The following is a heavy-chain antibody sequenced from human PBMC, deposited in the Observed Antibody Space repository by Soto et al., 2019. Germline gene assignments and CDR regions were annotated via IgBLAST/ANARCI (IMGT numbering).Heavy chain of an antibody. V-gene: IGHV1-58*01. D-gene: IGHD2-2*01. Sequence: GASVKVSCKASGFTFTSSAVQWVRQARGQRLEWIGWIVVGSGNTNYAQKFQERVTITRDMSTSTAYMELSSLRSEDTAVYYCARGLVVPAGIRYYYYGMDVWGQGTTVTVSS. J-gene: IGHJ6*02. CDR3: ARGLVVPAGIRYYYYGMDV. CDR1: GFTFTSSA. CDR2: IVVGSGNT.